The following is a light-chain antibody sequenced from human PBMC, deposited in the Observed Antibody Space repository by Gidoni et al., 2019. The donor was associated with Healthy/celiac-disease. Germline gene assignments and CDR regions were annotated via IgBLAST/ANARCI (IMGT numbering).Light chain of an antibody. V-gene: IGKV3-11*01. CDR3: QQRSNWPPT. CDR2: DAS. Sequence: EIVLTQSPATLSLSPVARATLSCSASQSVSSYLAWYQQKPGQAPRLLIYDASNRATGIPARFSGSGSGTDFTLTISSLEPEDFAVYYCQQRSNWPPTFGPGTKVDIK. CDR1: QSVSSY. J-gene: IGKJ3*01.